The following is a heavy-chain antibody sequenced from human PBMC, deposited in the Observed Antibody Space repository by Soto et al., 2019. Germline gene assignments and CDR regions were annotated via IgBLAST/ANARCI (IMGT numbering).Heavy chain of an antibody. J-gene: IGHJ6*02. Sequence: GGSLRLSCAASGFTFSNAWMNWVRQAPGKGLEWVGRIKSKTDGGTTDYAAPVKGRFTISRDDSKNTLYLQMNSLKTEDTAVYYCTTPSESAGSDPYYYGMDVWGQGTTVTVSS. V-gene: IGHV3-15*07. CDR3: TTPSESAGSDPYYYGMDV. CDR1: GFTFSNAW. CDR2: IKSKTDGGTT. D-gene: IGHD3-16*02.